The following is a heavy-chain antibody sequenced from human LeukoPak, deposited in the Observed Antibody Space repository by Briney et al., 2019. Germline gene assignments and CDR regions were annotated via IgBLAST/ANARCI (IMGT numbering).Heavy chain of an antibody. J-gene: IGHJ4*02. CDR1: GGSISSYY. Sequence: AETLSLTCTVSGGSISSYYWSWIRQPPGKGLEWIAYIYYSGSTNYNPSLKSRVTISVDTSKNQFSLKLSSVTAADTAVYYCARGLAVSIYYFDYWGQGTLVTVSS. CDR2: IYYSGST. CDR3: ARGLAVSIYYFDY. D-gene: IGHD3-16*02. V-gene: IGHV4-59*12.